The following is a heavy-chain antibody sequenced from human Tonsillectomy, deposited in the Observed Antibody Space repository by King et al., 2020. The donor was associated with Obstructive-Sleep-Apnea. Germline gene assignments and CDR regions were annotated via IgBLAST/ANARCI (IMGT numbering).Heavy chain of an antibody. CDR3: AKVVVPAATFDAFDV. V-gene: IGHV3-30*18. D-gene: IGHD2-2*01. J-gene: IGHJ3*01. Sequence: VQLVESGGGVVQPGRSLRLSCAASGFTFSSYGMHWVRQAPGKGLEWVAVISYDGSNKYYADSVKGRFTISRDNSKNTLYLQMNSLRAEDTAVYYCAKVVVPAATFDAFDVWGRGTMVTVSS. CDR2: ISYDGSNK. CDR1: GFTFSSYG.